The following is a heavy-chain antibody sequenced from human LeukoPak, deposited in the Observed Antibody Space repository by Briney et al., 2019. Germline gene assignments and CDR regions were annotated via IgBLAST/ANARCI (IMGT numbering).Heavy chain of an antibody. J-gene: IGHJ4*02. CDR2: MNTNGRIT. Sequence: GGSLRLSCAASGFTFGSYWMHWVRQAPGQGLVWVSRMNTNGRITDYADSVKGRFTISRDNAKNTLYLQMTNLRAEDTAVYFCASITVGYYEVSPGYWGQGTLVTVSS. CDR1: GFTFGSYW. CDR3: ASITVGYYEVSPGY. V-gene: IGHV3-74*01. D-gene: IGHD4-17*01.